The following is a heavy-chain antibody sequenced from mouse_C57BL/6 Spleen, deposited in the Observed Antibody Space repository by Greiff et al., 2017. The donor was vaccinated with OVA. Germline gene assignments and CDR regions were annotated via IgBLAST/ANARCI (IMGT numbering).Heavy chain of an antibody. D-gene: IGHD2-1*01. CDR3: ARSNYYGNYEGAMDY. J-gene: IGHJ4*01. CDR1: GYTFTSYG. V-gene: IGHV1-81*01. Sequence: VQLQQSGAELARPGASVKLSCKASGYTFTSYGISWVKQRTGQGLEWIGEIYPRSGNTYYNEKFKGKATLTADKSSSTAYMELRSLTSEDSAVYFCARSNYYGNYEGAMDYWGQGTSVTVSS. CDR2: IYPRSGNT.